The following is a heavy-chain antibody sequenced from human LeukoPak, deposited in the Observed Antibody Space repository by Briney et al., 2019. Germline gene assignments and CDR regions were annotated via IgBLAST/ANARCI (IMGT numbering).Heavy chain of an antibody. CDR3: ASGPPNKDTQYYFDY. V-gene: IGHV7-4-1*02. CDR2: INTNTGNP. Sequence: GASVKVSCKASGYTFTSYAMNWVRQAPGQGLEWMGWINTNTGNPTYAQGFTGRFVFSLDTSVSTAYLQISSLKAEDTAVYYCASGPPNKDTQYYFDYWGQGTLVTVSS. D-gene: IGHD2-15*01. J-gene: IGHJ4*02. CDR1: GYTFTSYA.